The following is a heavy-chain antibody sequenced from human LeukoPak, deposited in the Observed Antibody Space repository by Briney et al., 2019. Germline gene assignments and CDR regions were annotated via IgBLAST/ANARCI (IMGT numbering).Heavy chain of an antibody. CDR3: AKVVLDSSGYRFDY. D-gene: IGHD3-22*01. V-gene: IGHV3-23*01. CDR2: ISGRGGST. CDR1: GFTFSSST. Sequence: GGSLRLSCAASGFTFSSSTMSWVRQAPGKGLEWVSTISGRGGSTYYADSVKGRFTISRDNSKNTLFLQMNSLRADDTAVYYCAKVVLDSSGYRFDYWGQGTLVTVFS. J-gene: IGHJ4*02.